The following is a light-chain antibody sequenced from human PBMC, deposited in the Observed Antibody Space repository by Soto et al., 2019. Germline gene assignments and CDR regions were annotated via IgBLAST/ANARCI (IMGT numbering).Light chain of an antibody. Sequence: QMTQSPSPLSASVGDRFTITCRASLTIGDSLSWFQQKVGKPPTXXIYGASALQSGVPARFSGSQYGTDFNLTINNMQSEDFATYYCQQTYNLPRTFGQGTKVDIK. J-gene: IGKJ1*01. V-gene: IGKV1-39*01. CDR3: QQTYNLPRT. CDR2: GAS. CDR1: LTIGDS.